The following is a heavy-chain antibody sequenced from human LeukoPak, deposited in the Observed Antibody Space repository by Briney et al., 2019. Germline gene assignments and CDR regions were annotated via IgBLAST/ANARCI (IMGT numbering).Heavy chain of an antibody. CDR2: IYDSGTT. CDR3: ARGRTGRITIFGVVPYYYYMDV. D-gene: IGHD3-3*01. CDR1: GGSISSHY. Sequence: PSETLSLTCTVSGGSISSHYWIWIPQPPGKGLEWIGYIYDSGTTNYNPSLKSRVNISVDTSKNQFSLKLSSVTAADTAVYYCARGRTGRITIFGVVPYYYYMDVWGKGTTVTVSS. J-gene: IGHJ6*03. V-gene: IGHV4-59*11.